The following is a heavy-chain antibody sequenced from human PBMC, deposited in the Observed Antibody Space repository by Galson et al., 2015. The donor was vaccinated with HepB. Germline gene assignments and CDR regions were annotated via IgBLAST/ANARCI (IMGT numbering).Heavy chain of an antibody. CDR3: ARDPPLGAPFDY. CDR1: GFTFNDYN. J-gene: IGHJ4*02. CDR2: INSDSTYI. V-gene: IGHV3-21*01. D-gene: IGHD7-27*01. Sequence: SLRLSCAASGFTFNDYNMIWVRQAPGKGLEWVSSINSDSTYIYYADSVRGRFTISRDNAKNSLYHQMNSLGVEDTAIYYCARDPPLGAPFDYWGQGTLVTVSS.